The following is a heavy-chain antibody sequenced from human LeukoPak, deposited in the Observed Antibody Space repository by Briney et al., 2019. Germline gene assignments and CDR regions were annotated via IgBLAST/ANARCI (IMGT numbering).Heavy chain of an antibody. CDR2: IYYGWTT. J-gene: IGHJ4*02. Sequence: SETLSLACTVSGGSISSGGYYWSWLRQHPGKGLEWIGCIYYGWTTYYHPSLTSRVAISVDTSKNQFSLKLSSVTAADTAVYYCARSGTVTTWNYWGQGTLVTVSS. CDR3: ARSGTVTTWNY. V-gene: IGHV4-31*03. D-gene: IGHD4-17*01. CDR1: GGSISSGGYY.